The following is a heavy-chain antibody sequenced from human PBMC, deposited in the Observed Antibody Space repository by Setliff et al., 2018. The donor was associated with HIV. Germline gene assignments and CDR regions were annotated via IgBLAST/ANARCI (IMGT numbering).Heavy chain of an antibody. D-gene: IGHD5-12*01. V-gene: IGHV4-39*06. CDR1: GGSISSSSYY. Sequence: ETLSLTCTVSGGSISSSSYYWGWIRQPPGKGLEWIGSIYYSGSTYYNPPLKSRATISVDTSKNQFPLRLNSVTAADTAVYYCARGATLLPGYSDRWEYFYMDVWGKGTTVTVSS. CDR2: IYYSGST. CDR3: ARGATLLPGYSDRWEYFYMDV. J-gene: IGHJ6*03.